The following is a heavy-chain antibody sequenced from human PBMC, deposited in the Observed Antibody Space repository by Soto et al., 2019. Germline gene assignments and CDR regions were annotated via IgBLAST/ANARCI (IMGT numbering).Heavy chain of an antibody. V-gene: IGHV4-39*01. CDR1: GGSISSSSYY. CDR3: ARQIRNCSSTSCYGRFDP. Sequence: QLQLQESGPGLVKPSETLSLTCTVSGGSISSSSYYWGWIRQPPGKGLEWIGSIYSSGSTYYNPSLKSRVTISVDTSKNQFSLKLSSVTAADTAVYYCARQIRNCSSTSCYGRFDPWGQGTLVAVSS. CDR2: IYSSGST. J-gene: IGHJ5*02. D-gene: IGHD2-2*01.